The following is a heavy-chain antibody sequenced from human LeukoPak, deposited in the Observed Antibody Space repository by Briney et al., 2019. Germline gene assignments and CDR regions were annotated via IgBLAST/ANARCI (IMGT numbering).Heavy chain of an antibody. Sequence: GESLRLSCAASGFTFSDYYMSWIRQAPGKGLEWVSYISSSGSTIYYADSVKGRFTISRDNAKNSLYLQMNSLRAEDTAVYYCARDRSALIVVVPAATGSFDPWGQGTLVTVSS. V-gene: IGHV3-11*01. CDR3: ARDRSALIVVVPAATGSFDP. J-gene: IGHJ5*02. CDR1: GFTFSDYY. D-gene: IGHD2-2*01. CDR2: ISSSGSTI.